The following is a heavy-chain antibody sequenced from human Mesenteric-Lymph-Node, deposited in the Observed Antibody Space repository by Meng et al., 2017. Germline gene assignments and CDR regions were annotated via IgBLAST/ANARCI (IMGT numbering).Heavy chain of an antibody. CDR3: ARVVAGHIVVVTAISYWYFDL. Sequence: SETLSLTCAVYGGSFSGYYWSWIRQPPGKGLEWIGEINHSGSTNYNPSLKSRVTISVDTSKNQFSLKLSSVTAADTAVYYCARVVAGHIVVVTAISYWYFDLWGRGTLVTVSS. CDR1: GGSFSGYY. D-gene: IGHD2-21*02. J-gene: IGHJ2*01. V-gene: IGHV4-34*01. CDR2: INHSGST.